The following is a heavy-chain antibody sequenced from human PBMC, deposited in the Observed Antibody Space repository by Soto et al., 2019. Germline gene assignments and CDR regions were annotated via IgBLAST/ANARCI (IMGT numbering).Heavy chain of an antibody. Sequence: QVTLKESGPVLVNPTETLTLTCTVSGFSLSNARMGVSWIRQPPGKALEWLAHIFSNDEKSYSTSLKSRLTISKDTSKSQVVLTMTNMDPVDTATYYCARISTYYYDSSGYYFDYWGQGTLVTVSS. V-gene: IGHV2-26*01. D-gene: IGHD3-22*01. J-gene: IGHJ4*02. CDR2: IFSNDEK. CDR1: GFSLSNARMG. CDR3: ARISTYYYDSSGYYFDY.